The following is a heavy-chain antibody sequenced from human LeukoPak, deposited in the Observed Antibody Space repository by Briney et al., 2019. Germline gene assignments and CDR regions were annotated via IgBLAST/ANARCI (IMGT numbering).Heavy chain of an antibody. CDR3: AFGRSGRIVSPFDY. CDR2: ISGSGGST. V-gene: IGHV3-23*01. J-gene: IGHJ4*02. Sequence: GGSLRLSCAASGFTFSGYAMSWVRQAPGKGLEWVSAISGSGGSTYCADSVKGRFTISRDNSKNTLYLQMNSLGAEDTAVYYCAFGRSGRIVSPFDYWGQGALVTVSS. D-gene: IGHD1-26*01. CDR1: GFTFSGYA.